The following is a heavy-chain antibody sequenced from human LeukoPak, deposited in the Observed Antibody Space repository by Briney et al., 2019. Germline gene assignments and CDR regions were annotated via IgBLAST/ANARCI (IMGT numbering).Heavy chain of an antibody. CDR2: ISGSGGST. J-gene: IGHJ4*02. D-gene: IGHD3-3*01. CDR1: GFTFSSYA. CDR3: ARDGEGFYYFDY. V-gene: IGHV3-23*01. Sequence: GGSLRLSCTASGFTFSSYAMSWVRQAPGKGLEWVSAISGSGGSTYYADSVKGRFTISRDNAKNSLYLQMNSLRAEDTAVYYCARDGEGFYYFDYWGQGTLVTVSS.